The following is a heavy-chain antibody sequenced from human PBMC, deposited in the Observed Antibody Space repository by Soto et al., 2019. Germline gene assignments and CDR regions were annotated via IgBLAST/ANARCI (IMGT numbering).Heavy chain of an antibody. D-gene: IGHD5-12*01. CDR1: GASISSGGHY. CDR3: AREYSFCFQVYFDY. CDR2: ISYSGST. J-gene: IGHJ4*02. V-gene: IGHV4-31*03. Sequence: QVQLQESGPGLVKPSQTLSLTCTVSGASISSGGHYWSWIRQHPGRGLEWIGFISYSGSTHYNPSLRSRVLISGGTSKNQFSLKVTSVTAADTAVYYCAREYSFCFQVYFDYWGGGALVTVSS.